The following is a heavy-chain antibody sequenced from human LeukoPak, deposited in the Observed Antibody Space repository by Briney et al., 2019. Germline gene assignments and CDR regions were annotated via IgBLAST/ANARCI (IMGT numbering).Heavy chain of an antibody. CDR1: GYSFTSYW. V-gene: IGHV5-10-1*01. D-gene: IGHD6-19*01. J-gene: IGHJ3*02. CDR3: ARQAVAVAGTRDASDI. CDR2: IDPSDSYT. Sequence: GESLKISCKGSGYSFTSYWISWVRQMPGKGLEWMGRIDPSDSYTNYSPSFQGHVTISADKSISTAYLQWSSLKASDTALYYCARQAVAVAGTRDASDIWGQGTMVTVSS.